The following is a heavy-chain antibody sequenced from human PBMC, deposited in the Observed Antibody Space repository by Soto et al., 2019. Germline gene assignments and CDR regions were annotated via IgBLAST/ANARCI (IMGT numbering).Heavy chain of an antibody. J-gene: IGHJ4*02. D-gene: IGHD1-20*01. Sequence: GGSLRLSCAASGFTFSSSAMSWVRQAPGKGLEWVSTIDNRGDFAHYGASVRGRFTISRDDSKNTAYLQMNSLKTEDTAVYYCSRPEALSGTTAYWGPGTLVTV. CDR2: IDNRGDFA. V-gene: IGHV3-23*05. CDR3: SRPEALSGTTAY. CDR1: GFTFSSSA.